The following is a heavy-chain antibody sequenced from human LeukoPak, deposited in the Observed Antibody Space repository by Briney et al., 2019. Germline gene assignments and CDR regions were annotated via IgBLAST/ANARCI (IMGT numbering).Heavy chain of an antibody. J-gene: IGHJ1*01. CDR1: GFTFSSYV. V-gene: IGHV3-23*01. D-gene: IGHD6-19*01. CDR3: AEGDRNSGWQK. CDR2: ISGSGGST. Sequence: GGSLRPSCVASGFTFSSYVMSWVRQAPGKGLEWVSTISGSGGSTDYADSVKGRFTISRDNSKNTLYLQMNSLRAEDTAVYYCAEGDRNSGWQKWGQGTLVTVSS.